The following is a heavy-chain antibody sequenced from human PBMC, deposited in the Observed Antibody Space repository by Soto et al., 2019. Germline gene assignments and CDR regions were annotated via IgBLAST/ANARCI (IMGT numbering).Heavy chain of an antibody. D-gene: IGHD3-22*01. CDR1: GFTFSSYA. J-gene: IGHJ4*02. CDR2: ISYDGSDK. Sequence: QVQLVESGGGVVQPGRSLRLSCAASGFTFSSYAMHWVRQAPGKGLEWVALISYDGSDKDYADSVKGRFTISRDNSRNTLFLQIHGLRAEDTDVYYCARDYYRYYDSSGYYRSPAYWGQGTLVTVSS. V-gene: IGHV3-30-3*01. CDR3: ARDYYRYYDSSGYYRSPAY.